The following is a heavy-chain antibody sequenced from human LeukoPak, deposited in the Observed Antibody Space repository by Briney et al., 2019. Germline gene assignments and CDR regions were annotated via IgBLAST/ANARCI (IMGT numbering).Heavy chain of an antibody. D-gene: IGHD2-2*01. J-gene: IGHJ6*03. CDR2: ISYDGSNK. CDR1: GFTFSSYA. Sequence: GGSLRLSCAASGFTFSSYAMRWVRQAPGKGLEWVAVISYDGSNKYYADSVKGRFTISRDNSKNTLYLQMNSLRAEDTAVYYCARGAYQLPPLMVYYYYYMDVWGKGTTVTVSS. CDR3: ARGAYQLPPLMVYYYYYMDV. V-gene: IGHV3-30*01.